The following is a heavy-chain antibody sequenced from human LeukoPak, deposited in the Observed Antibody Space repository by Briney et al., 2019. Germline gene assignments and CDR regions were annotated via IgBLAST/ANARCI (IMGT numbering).Heavy chain of an antibody. Sequence: GGSLRLSCAASGFTFSSYAMHWVRQAPGKGLEWVAVISYDGSNKYYADSVKGRFTISRDNSKNTLFLQMSSLRADDTAVYHCAKDPNGDYVGAFDMWGQGTMVTVSS. V-gene: IGHV3-30-3*01. CDR1: GFTFSSYA. CDR3: AKDPNGDYVGAFDM. D-gene: IGHD4-17*01. CDR2: ISYDGSNK. J-gene: IGHJ3*02.